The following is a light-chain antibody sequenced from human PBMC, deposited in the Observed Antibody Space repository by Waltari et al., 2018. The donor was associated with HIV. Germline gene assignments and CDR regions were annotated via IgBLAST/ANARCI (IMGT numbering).Light chain of an antibody. CDR2: LGS. Sequence: LVLTQSPLFLPVIPGEPASLPLRSSQILLHSSGFDYLDWYLQKPGQAPQLLIYLGSHRASGVSDRFSGGGSGTHFTLNLTRVEPEDVGVYFCMQFLQTPPTFGGGTKVEIK. J-gene: IGKJ4*01. V-gene: IGKV2-28*01. CDR3: MQFLQTPPT. CDR1: QILLHSSGFDY.